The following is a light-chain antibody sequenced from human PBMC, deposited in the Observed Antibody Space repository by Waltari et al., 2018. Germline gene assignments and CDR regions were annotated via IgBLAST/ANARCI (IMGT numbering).Light chain of an antibody. Sequence: YQKHPGKAPQVIIHDVTKRPSGVPDRFSGSKSGNTASLTISGLQVEDEADYFCCSYAGSYSWVFGGGTKLTVL. CDR2: DVT. J-gene: IGLJ3*02. CDR3: CSYAGSYSWV. V-gene: IGLV2-11*03.